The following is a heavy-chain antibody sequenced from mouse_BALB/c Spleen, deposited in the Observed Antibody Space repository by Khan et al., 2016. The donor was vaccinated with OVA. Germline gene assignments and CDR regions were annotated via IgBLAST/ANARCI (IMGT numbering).Heavy chain of an antibody. Sequence: EVQLVESGPGLVKPSQSLSLTCTVTGYSITSDYAWNWIRQFPGNKLEWMGYITYSGSTSYNPSLKSQISITRDTSKNQFYLQLTSVTTEDTATYFCASRSVWGAGTTVTVAS. CDR1: GYSITSDYA. V-gene: IGHV3-2*02. J-gene: IGHJ1*01. CDR2: ITYSGST. CDR3: ASRSV.